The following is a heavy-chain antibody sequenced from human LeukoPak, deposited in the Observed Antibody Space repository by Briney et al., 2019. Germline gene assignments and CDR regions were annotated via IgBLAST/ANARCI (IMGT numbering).Heavy chain of an antibody. J-gene: IGHJ6*02. D-gene: IGHD2-2*01. V-gene: IGHV4-34*01. Sequence: SETLSLTCAVYGGSFSGYYWSWIRQPPGKGLEWIGEINHSGSTNYNPSLKSRVTISVDTSKNQFSLKLSSVTAADTAVYYCASPAATEGDYYYGMDVWGQGTTVTDSS. CDR2: INHSGST. CDR3: ASPAATEGDYYYGMDV. CDR1: GGSFSGYY.